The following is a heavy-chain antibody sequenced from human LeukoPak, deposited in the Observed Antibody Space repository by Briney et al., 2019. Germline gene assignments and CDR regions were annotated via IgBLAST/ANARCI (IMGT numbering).Heavy chain of an antibody. CDR1: GGSFSGYY. CDR3: ARGMWRVVSSFDY. Sequence: SETLSLTCAVYGGSFSGYYWSWIRQPPGKGLEWIGEINHSGSTNYKPSLKSRVTISVDTSKNQFSLKLSSVTAADTAVYYCARGMWRVVSSFDYWGQGTLVTVSS. V-gene: IGHV4-34*01. CDR2: INHSGST. D-gene: IGHD3-22*01. J-gene: IGHJ4*02.